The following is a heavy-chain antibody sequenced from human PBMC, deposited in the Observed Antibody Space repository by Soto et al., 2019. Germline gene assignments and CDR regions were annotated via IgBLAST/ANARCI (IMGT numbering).Heavy chain of an antibody. CDR1: GGTFSSYA. J-gene: IGHJ6*02. Sequence: QVQLVQSGAEVKKPGSSVKVSCKASGGTFSSYAISWVRQSPGQGLEWMGGIIPISGTANYAHKFQGRVTSTADESTSTAYIELSSLRSEDTAVYYCARDDVDTAMLYGMDVWGQGTTVTVSS. D-gene: IGHD5-18*01. CDR2: IIPISGTA. V-gene: IGHV1-69*12. CDR3: ARDDVDTAMLYGMDV.